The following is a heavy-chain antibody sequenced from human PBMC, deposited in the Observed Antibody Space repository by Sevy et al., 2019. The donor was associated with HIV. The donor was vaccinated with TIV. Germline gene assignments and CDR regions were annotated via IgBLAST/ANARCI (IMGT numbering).Heavy chain of an antibody. V-gene: IGHV4-59*01. CDR3: ARSRVITGTFDY. CDR2: VSFSGST. CDR1: GGSISGYY. Sequence: SETLSLTCTVSGGSISGYYWSWIWQPPGKGLEWIGYVSFSGSTNYNPSLKSRVTISVDKSKNEFSLKLSSVTAADTAVYYCARSRVITGTFDYWGQGTLVTVSS. D-gene: IGHD1-20*01. J-gene: IGHJ4*02.